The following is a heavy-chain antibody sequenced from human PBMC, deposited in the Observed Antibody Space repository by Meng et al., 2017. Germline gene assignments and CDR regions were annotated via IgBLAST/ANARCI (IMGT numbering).Heavy chain of an antibody. J-gene: IGHJ4*02. V-gene: IGHV1-2*06. D-gene: IGHD4-17*01. CDR3: ARDDYGDYFDY. Sequence: QGRLVQSWAEDKKPGASGNVSCKASGYTFTGYYMHWVRQAPGQGLEWMGRINPNSGGTNYAQKFQGRVTMTRDTSISTAYMELSRLRSDDTAVXYCARDDYGDYFDYWGQGTLVTVSS. CDR1: GYTFTGYY. CDR2: INPNSGGT.